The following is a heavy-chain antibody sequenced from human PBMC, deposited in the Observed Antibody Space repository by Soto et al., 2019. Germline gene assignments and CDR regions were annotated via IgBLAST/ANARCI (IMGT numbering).Heavy chain of an antibody. CDR2: IGGTGNTT. Sequence: VPLSESGGALVQPGGFLRLSCAASGFTFRVYAMSWFRQAPGGGLEWVSAIGGTGNTTYYADSVKGRFTIARDNSRDTLYLQMTSLRVEDTAVYYCARIRQLLFVSWGQGTLVSVSS. V-gene: IGHV3-23*01. D-gene: IGHD2-2*01. CDR1: GFTFRVYA. CDR3: ARIRQLLFVS. J-gene: IGHJ4*02.